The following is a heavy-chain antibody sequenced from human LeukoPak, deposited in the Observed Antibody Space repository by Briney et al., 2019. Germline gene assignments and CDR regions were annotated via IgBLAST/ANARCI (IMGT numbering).Heavy chain of an antibody. Sequence: PGGSLRLSCAASGFTFSNYAMSWVRQAPGKGLEWVSALSGSGDNTYYADSVKGRFTISRDNSKNTLYLQMNSLRAEDTALYYCARPTSRGVGRYFDLWGRGSLVNVSS. CDR1: GFTFSNYA. D-gene: IGHD3-10*01. V-gene: IGHV3-23*01. CDR2: LSGSGDNT. CDR3: ARPTSRGVGRYFDL. J-gene: IGHJ2*01.